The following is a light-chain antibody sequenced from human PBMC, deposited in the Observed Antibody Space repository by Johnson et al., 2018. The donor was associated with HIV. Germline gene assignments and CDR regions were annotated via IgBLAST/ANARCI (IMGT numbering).Light chain of an antibody. Sequence: QSVLTQPPSVSAAPGQKVTISCSGSSSNIGNNYVSWYQQLPGTAPKLLIYDNNKRPSGIPDRFSGSKSGTSATLGITGLQTGDEADYYCGTWDSSLSACYVFGTGTKV. CDR2: DNN. CDR3: GTWDSSLSACYV. J-gene: IGLJ1*01. CDR1: SSNIGNNY. V-gene: IGLV1-51*01.